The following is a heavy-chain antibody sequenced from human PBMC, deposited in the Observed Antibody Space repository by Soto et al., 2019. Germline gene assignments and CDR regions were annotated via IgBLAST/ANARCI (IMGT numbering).Heavy chain of an antibody. CDR1: GFTFTIYG. CDR3: AKDAYRSGELSPTVY. J-gene: IGHJ4*02. Sequence: QVQLVESGGGVVQPGRSLRLSCAASGFTFTIYGMHWVRQAPGKGLEWVAVISYDGSNKYFADSVQGRFTISRDNTKNTLYLQMNSLRPEDTAVYYCAKDAYRSGELSPTVYWGQGTLVTVSS. D-gene: IGHD3-16*02. CDR2: ISYDGSNK. V-gene: IGHV3-30*18.